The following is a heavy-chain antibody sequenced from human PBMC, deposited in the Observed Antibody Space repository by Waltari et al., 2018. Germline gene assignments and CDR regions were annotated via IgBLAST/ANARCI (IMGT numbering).Heavy chain of an antibody. Sequence: EVQLVESGGGLVQPGGSLRLSCAASGFTFSSYEMNWVRQAPGKGLEWVSYITSSGYTMEYADSRKCRFTISRDNGKNSLYLQMNSLRAEDTAVYYCARENDILTAYPSNWLDPWGQGTLVTVSS. CDR2: ITSSGYTM. D-gene: IGHD3-9*01. V-gene: IGHV3-48*03. J-gene: IGHJ5*02. CDR1: GFTFSSYE. CDR3: ARENDILTAYPSNWLDP.